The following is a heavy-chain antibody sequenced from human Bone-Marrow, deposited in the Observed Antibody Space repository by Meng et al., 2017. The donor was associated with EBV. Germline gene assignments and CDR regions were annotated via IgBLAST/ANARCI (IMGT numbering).Heavy chain of an antibody. J-gene: IGHJ4*02. D-gene: IGHD4-17*01. CDR3: AKRTTAYLFDY. CDR1: RGSISSSNW. CDR2: IYHSGST. V-gene: IGHV4-4*02. Sequence: VRWAGSGPVLAKPSGTLSLTFAFPRGSISSSNWRRWVRQPPGKGLEWIGEIYHSGSTNYNPSLKSRVTISVDKSKNQFSLKLSSVTAADTAVYYCAKRTTAYLFDYWGQGTLVTVSS.